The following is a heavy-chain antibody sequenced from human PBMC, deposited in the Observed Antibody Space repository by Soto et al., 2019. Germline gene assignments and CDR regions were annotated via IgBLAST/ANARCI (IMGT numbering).Heavy chain of an antibody. J-gene: IGHJ6*02. D-gene: IGHD1-20*01. CDR3: AKDRYNWNSYAMDV. V-gene: IGHV3-23*01. Sequence: GSLRLSCVASGFTFRNYGMTWVRQAPEKGLEWVSSISGSGGATYYADSVKGRFTIYRDNSENTLYLQVNSLRVDDTALYYCAKDRYNWNSYAMDVWGQGTTVTVSS. CDR1: GFTFRNYG. CDR2: ISGSGGAT.